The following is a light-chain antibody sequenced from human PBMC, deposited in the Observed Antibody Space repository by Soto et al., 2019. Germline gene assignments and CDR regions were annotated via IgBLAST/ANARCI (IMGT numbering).Light chain of an antibody. V-gene: IGKV3-11*01. CDR1: QSVSSY. J-gene: IGKJ1*01. CDR3: QQYNNWPWT. Sequence: EIVLTQSPATLSLSPGERATLSCRASQSVSSYLAWYQQKPGQAPRLLIYDASNRATGIPARFSGSGSGTDFTLTISSLHSEDFAVFYCQQYNNWPWTFGQGTKVEIK. CDR2: DAS.